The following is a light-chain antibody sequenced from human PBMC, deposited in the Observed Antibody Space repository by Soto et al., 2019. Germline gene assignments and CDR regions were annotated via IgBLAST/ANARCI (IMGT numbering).Light chain of an antibody. J-gene: IGKJ2*03. CDR1: QTIFSW. CDR2: KAS. V-gene: IGKV1-5*03. CDR3: QQYNSYPYS. Sequence: IPMTQSPSTLSASVGDRVNITCRASQTIFSWLAWYQQKPGKAPNLLIYKASRLESGVPSRYSGSGSGTQFTLTISGLQPDDFAAYYCQQYNSYPYSFGQGTMLEIK.